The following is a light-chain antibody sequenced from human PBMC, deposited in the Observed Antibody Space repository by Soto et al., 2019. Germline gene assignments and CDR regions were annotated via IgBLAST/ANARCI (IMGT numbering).Light chain of an antibody. V-gene: IGLV2-14*03. CDR2: VVS. CDR3: GSYSSSSTLYV. J-gene: IGLJ1*01. CDR1: SSDVGGSNY. Sequence: QSALTQPASVSGSPGQSITISCTGTSSDVGGSNYVSWYQQHPGKAPKLMIYVVSNRPSGVSNRFSGSKSGNTASLTISGLQAENEADYYCGSYSSSSTLYVFGTGTKVTVL.